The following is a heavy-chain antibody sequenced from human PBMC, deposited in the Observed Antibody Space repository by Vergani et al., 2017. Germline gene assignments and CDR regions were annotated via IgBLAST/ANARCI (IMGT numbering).Heavy chain of an antibody. D-gene: IGHD6-13*01. Sequence: QVQVVQSGAEVKKSGASVKVSCKTSGYTFSNYYMHWVRQAPGQGLEWMGIINPSGGHTNYAQKFQGRVTMTRDTSTSTVYMELSSLRSEDTAIYYCARSYKGSSSWYYYYGMDVWGQGTTVTVSS. CDR1: GYTFSNYY. V-gene: IGHV1-46*03. CDR2: INPSGGHT. J-gene: IGHJ6*02. CDR3: ARSYKGSSSWYYYYGMDV.